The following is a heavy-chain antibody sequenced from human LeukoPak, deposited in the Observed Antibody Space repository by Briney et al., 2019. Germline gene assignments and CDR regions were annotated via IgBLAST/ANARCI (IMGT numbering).Heavy chain of an antibody. J-gene: IGHJ4*02. Sequence: TLSLTCTVSGGSISSGNYYWSWIRQPAGKGLEWIGRIYPSGSTNYNPSLESRVTISVDTSKNQFSLKLNSMTAADTAVYYCAKDKYTSGWYYFDYWGQGTLVTVSS. CDR3: AKDKYTSGWYYFDY. D-gene: IGHD6-19*01. CDR1: GGSISSGNYY. V-gene: IGHV4-61*02. CDR2: IYPSGST.